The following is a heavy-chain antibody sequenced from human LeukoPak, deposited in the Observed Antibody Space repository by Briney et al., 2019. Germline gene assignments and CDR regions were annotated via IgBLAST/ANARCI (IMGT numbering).Heavy chain of an antibody. D-gene: IGHD1-26*01. CDR2: INPNSGGT. Sequence: ASVKVSCKASGYTFTGYYMHWGRQAPGQGLEWMGWINPNSGGTNYAQKFQGRVTMTRDTSISTAYMELSRLRSDDTAVYYCARARGLEWELPRDAFDIWGQGTMVTVSS. CDR3: ARARGLEWELPRDAFDI. J-gene: IGHJ3*02. V-gene: IGHV1-2*02. CDR1: GYTFTGYY.